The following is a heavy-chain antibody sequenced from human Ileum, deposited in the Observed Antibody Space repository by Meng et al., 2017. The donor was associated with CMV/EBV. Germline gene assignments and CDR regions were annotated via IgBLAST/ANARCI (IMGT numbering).Heavy chain of an antibody. CDR1: GGSISSGGYY. J-gene: IGHJ4*02. D-gene: IGHD2-2*01. CDR3: AREVCSTTSCSYDY. V-gene: IGHV4-31*03. CDR2: IHNSGST. Sequence: LRLSCTVSGGSISSGGYYWSWIRQYPGKGLEWIGYIHNSGSTHSNPSLTSRVTMSLDTSKNQFSLKLSSVIAADTAVYFCAREVCSTTSCSYDYWGQGTLVTVSS.